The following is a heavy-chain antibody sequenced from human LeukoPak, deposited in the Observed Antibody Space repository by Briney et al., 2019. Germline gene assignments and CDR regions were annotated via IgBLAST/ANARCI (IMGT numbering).Heavy chain of an antibody. J-gene: IGHJ4*02. D-gene: IGHD6-6*01. V-gene: IGHV1-69*05. CDR1: GGTLSNFA. CDR3: ANTQGYTTSSPYFDY. CDR2: IIPIFGTA. Sequence: SVKVSCKASGGTLSNFAISWVRQAPGQGLEWMGGIIPIFGTANYAQRFQGRVSITTDESTSTAYMELSSLRSEDTAVYYCANTQGYTTSSPYFDYWGQGTLVTVSS.